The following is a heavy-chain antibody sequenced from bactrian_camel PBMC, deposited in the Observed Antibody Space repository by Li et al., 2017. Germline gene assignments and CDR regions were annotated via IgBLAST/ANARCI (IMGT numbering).Heavy chain of an antibody. CDR1: GDIASLRY. V-gene: IGHV3S53*01. D-gene: IGHD6*01. J-gene: IGHJ6*01. CDR2: IGTAAGY. CDR3: TKDRGRAVPAGSFDY. Sequence: VQLVESGGDSVQSGGSLTLSCTASGDIASLRYMSWFRRPPGRYREGVASIGTAAGYPYVAVGKDRFTISIDVAKSTVYLKMSSLKPEDTAMYYCTKDRGRAVPAGSFDYWAQGTQVTVS.